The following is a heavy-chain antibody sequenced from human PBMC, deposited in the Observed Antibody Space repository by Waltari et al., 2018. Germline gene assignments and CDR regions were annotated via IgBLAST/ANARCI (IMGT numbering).Heavy chain of an antibody. CDR2: INHSGST. V-gene: IGHV4-34*01. J-gene: IGHJ4*02. CDR1: GGSFSGYY. D-gene: IGHD3-22*01. Sequence: QVQLQQWGAGLLKPSETLSLTCAVYGGSFSGYYWSWIRQPPGKGLEWSGEINHSGSTNYNPSLKSRVTISVDTSKNQFSLQLRSVTAADTAVYYCARAGTTMIVAYYFDYWGQGTLVTVSS. CDR3: ARAGTTMIVAYYFDY.